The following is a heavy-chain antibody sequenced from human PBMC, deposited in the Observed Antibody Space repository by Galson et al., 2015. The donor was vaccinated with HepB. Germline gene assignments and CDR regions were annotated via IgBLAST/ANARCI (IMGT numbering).Heavy chain of an antibody. J-gene: IGHJ6*03. V-gene: IGHV3-23*01. Sequence: SLRLSCAASGFTFSSYAMSWVRQAPGKGLEWVSAISGSGGSTYYADSVKGRFTISRDNSKNTLYLQMNSLRAEDTAVYYCASETLSGYSLYYYYYMDVWGKGTTVTVSS. CDR3: ASETLSGYSLYYYYYMDV. D-gene: IGHD3-22*01. CDR1: GFTFSSYA. CDR2: ISGSGGST.